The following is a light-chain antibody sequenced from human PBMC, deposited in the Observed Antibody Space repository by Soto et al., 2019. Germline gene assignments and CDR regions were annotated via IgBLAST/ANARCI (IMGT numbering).Light chain of an antibody. J-gene: IGKJ3*01. CDR1: QNINSRY. CDR3: QQFGSSHGFT. Sequence: EIVLTQSPGTLSLSPGERATLSCRASQNINSRYLAWYQQKPGQAPRLLIYGASSRATGIPDRFSGSGSGTDFTLTISRLEPEDFAVYYCQQFGSSHGFTFGPGTKVEIK. V-gene: IGKV3-20*01. CDR2: GAS.